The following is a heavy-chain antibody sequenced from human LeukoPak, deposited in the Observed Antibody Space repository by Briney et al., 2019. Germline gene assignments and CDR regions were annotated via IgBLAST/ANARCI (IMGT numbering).Heavy chain of an antibody. D-gene: IGHD6-19*01. V-gene: IGHV3-23*01. J-gene: IGHJ4*02. CDR2: ISSSGGTT. CDR1: GFTFNSYA. CDR3: AKAGIAVPATPEY. Sequence: GGSLRLSCAASGFTFNSYAMNWVRQAPGKGLEWVSVISSSGGTTYYSDSVKGRFIISRDNSKNTLYLQMNSLRAEDTAVYYCAKAGIAVPATPEYCGQGTQVTVSS.